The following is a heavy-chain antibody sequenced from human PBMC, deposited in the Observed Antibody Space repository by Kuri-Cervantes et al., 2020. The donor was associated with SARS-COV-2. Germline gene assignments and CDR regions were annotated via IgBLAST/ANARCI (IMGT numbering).Heavy chain of an antibody. V-gene: IGHV4-30-2*01. CDR2: IYHSGST. Sequence: SCTVSGGSISSGGYYWSWIRQPPGKGLEWIGYIYHSGSTYYNPSLKSRVTISVDTSKNQFSLKLSSVTAADTAVYYCARAAPDIVVVPAAKYFDYWGQGTLVTVSS. CDR1: GGSISSGGYY. CDR3: ARAAPDIVVVPAAKYFDY. D-gene: IGHD2-2*01. J-gene: IGHJ4*02.